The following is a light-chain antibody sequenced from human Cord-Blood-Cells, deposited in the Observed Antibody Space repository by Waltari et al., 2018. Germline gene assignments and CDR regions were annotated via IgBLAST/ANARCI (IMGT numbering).Light chain of an antibody. CDR2: WAS. J-gene: IGKJ1*01. CDR1: QSVLYSSNNKNY. Sequence: DIVMTQSPDSLAVSLRERATITCKYSQSVLYSSNNKNYLAWYQQKPGQPPKLLIYWASTRESGVPDRFSGSGSGTDFTLTISSLQAEDVAVYYCQQYYSTPWTFGQGTKVEIK. V-gene: IGKV4-1*01. CDR3: QQYYSTPWT.